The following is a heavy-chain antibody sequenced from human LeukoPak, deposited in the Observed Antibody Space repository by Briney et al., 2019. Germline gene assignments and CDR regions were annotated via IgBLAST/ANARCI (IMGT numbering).Heavy chain of an antibody. CDR2: ISSSGGST. V-gene: IGHV3-23*01. CDR1: GFTFSSYA. D-gene: IGHD6-13*01. Sequence: GGSLRLSCAASGFTFSSYAMSWVRQAPGKGLEWVSAISSSGGSTYYADSVKGRFTISRDNSKNTLYLQMNSLRAEDTAVYYCAKDQQQLGDHMDVWGKGTTVTVSS. J-gene: IGHJ6*03. CDR3: AKDQQQLGDHMDV.